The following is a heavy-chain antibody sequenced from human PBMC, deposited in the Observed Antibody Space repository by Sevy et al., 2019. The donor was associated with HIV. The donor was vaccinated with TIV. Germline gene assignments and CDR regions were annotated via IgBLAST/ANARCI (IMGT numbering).Heavy chain of an antibody. CDR3: AKRGGQYDLGMDV. J-gene: IGHJ6*02. Sequence: GGSLRLSCAASGFTFSSYEMNWVRQAPGKGLEWVSYISSSGSTIYYADSVRGRFTISRDNAKKSLYLQMNSLRAEDTGVYYCAKRGGQYDLGMDVWGQGTTVTVSS. CDR2: ISSSGSTI. V-gene: IGHV3-48*03. D-gene: IGHD3-3*01. CDR1: GFTFSSYE.